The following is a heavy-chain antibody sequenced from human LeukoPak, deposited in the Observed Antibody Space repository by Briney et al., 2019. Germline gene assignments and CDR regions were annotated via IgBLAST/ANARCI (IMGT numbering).Heavy chain of an antibody. J-gene: IGHJ4*02. D-gene: IGHD1-26*01. V-gene: IGHV3-7*01. CDR2: INKDGSDK. CDR3: AKVGAWELQRVFEY. Sequence: PGGSLRLSCAASGFTFSSYWMSWVRQAPGKGLEWVANINKDGSDKYYVDSVKGRFTISRDNAKKSLYLEMNSLTVEDTAMYYCAKVGAWELQRVFEYWGQGALVTVSS. CDR1: GFTFSSYW.